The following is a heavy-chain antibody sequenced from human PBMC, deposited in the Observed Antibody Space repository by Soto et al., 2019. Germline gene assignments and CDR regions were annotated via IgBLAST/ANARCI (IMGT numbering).Heavy chain of an antibody. CDR3: ARATGNTIFGVHEH. D-gene: IGHD3-3*01. Sequence: SQTLSLTCAISGDSVSSKSAAWNWIRQSPSRGLEWLGRTYYRSKWYNEYAVSVRSRTTINPDTSKNQFSLKLKSVTAADTAVYFCARATGNTIFGVHEHWGQGTLVTVSS. CDR2: TYYRSKWYN. CDR1: GDSVSSKSAA. J-gene: IGHJ4*02. V-gene: IGHV6-1*01.